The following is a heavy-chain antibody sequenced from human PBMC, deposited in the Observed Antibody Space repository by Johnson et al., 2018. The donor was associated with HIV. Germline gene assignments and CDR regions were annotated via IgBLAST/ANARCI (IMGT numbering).Heavy chain of an antibody. Sequence: VQLVESGGGLVQPGGSLRLSCVASGFTFSSYAMTWVRQAPGKGLEWVSVIYSGGSTYYADSVKGRFTISRDNSKNTLYLQMNSLRAEDMAVYYCARDASYYGSANDAFDIWGQGTMVTVSS. CDR1: GFTFSSYA. J-gene: IGHJ3*02. D-gene: IGHD3-10*01. CDR2: IYSGGST. CDR3: ARDASYYGSANDAFDI. V-gene: IGHV3-66*01.